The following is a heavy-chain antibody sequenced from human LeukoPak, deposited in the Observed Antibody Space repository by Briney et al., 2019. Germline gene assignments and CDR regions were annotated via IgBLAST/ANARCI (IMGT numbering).Heavy chain of an antibody. D-gene: IGHD6-13*01. CDR2: IYYSGST. J-gene: IGHJ5*02. CDR3: VRALPPDQQLKPGRRNWFDP. CDR1: GGSISSYY. Sequence: PSETLSLTCTVSGGSISSYYWSWIRQPPGKGLEWIGYIYYSGSTNYNPSLKSRVTISVDTSKNQFSLKLSSVTAADTAVYYCVRALPPDQQLKPGRRNWFDPWGQGTLVTVSS. V-gene: IGHV4-59*01.